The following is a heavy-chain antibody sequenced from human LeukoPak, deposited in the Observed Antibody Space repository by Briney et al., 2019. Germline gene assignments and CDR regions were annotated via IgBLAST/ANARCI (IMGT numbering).Heavy chain of an antibody. Sequence: PGGSLRLSCAASGFTFTSYAVNWVRQAPGKGLEWVSAISGDGTFIYYAESVKGRFTISRDDSKNTAYLQMNSLKTEDTAVYYCTRHSAENYYDSIEDAFDIWGQGTMVTVSS. J-gene: IGHJ3*02. V-gene: IGHV3-23*01. CDR2: ISGDGTFI. D-gene: IGHD3-22*01. CDR3: TRHSAENYYDSIEDAFDI. CDR1: GFTFTSYA.